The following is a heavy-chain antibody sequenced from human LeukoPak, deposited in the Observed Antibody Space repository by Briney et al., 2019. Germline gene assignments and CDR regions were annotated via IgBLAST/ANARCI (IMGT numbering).Heavy chain of an antibody. CDR2: ISYDGSNK. CDR3: AKVSERLATVSNFDY. D-gene: IGHD6-19*01. V-gene: IGHV3-30*18. CDR1: GFTFSSDG. Sequence: GRSLRLSCAASGFTFSSDGMHWVRQAPGKGLEWVAVISYDGSNKYYADSVKGRFTISRENSKNTLYLQMNSLRAEDTAVYYCAKVSERLATVSNFDYWGRGTLVTVSS. J-gene: IGHJ4*02.